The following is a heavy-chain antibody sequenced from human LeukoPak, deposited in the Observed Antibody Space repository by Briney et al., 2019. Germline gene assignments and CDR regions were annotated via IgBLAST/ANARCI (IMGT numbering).Heavy chain of an antibody. V-gene: IGHV4-34*01. CDR1: GGSFSGYY. J-gene: IGHJ4*02. CDR2: INYGGST. Sequence: SETLSLTCAAHGGSFSGYYWTWIRQPPGEGPEWIGEINYGGSTSYKPSLKSRVTTSVDTSKNQFSLKLTSVTAADTAVYYCARYYYGSGSYQRYFDYWGQGTLVTVSS. D-gene: IGHD3-10*01. CDR3: ARYYYGSGSYQRYFDY.